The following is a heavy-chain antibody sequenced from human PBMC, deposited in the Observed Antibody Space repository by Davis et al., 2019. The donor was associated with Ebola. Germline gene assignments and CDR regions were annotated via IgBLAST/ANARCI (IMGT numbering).Heavy chain of an antibody. Sequence: SLKISCAASGFTFDDYAMQRDRQAPGKGLEWVSGVSWNSRTIRYADSVKGRFTISRDNAKNSLYLQMNSLRAEDTALYYCAKLGNRIAVAGTFDYWGQGTLVTVSS. V-gene: IGHV3-9*01. D-gene: IGHD6-19*01. J-gene: IGHJ4*02. CDR2: VSWNSRTI. CDR1: GFTFDDYA. CDR3: AKLGNRIAVAGTFDY.